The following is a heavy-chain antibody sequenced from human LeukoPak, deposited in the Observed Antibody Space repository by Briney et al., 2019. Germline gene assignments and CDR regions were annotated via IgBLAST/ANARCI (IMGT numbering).Heavy chain of an antibody. CDR1: GYTFTSYD. CDR3: AIFFGGVPPRIDY. Sequence: ASVKVSCKASGYTFTSYDINWVRQATGQWLEWMGWMNPNSGNTGYAQKFQGRVTITRNTSISTAYMELSSLRSDDTAVYYCAIFFGGVPPRIDYWAQGTLVTVSS. J-gene: IGHJ4*02. D-gene: IGHD3-16*01. V-gene: IGHV1-8*03. CDR2: MNPNSGNT.